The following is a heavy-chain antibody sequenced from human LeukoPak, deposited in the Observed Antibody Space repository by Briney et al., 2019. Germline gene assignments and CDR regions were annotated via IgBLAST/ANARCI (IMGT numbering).Heavy chain of an antibody. CDR1: GYTFTGYY. CDR2: INPNSGGT. Sequence: ASVKVSCKASGYTFTGYYMHWVRQAPGQGLEWMGWINPNSGGTNYAQKFQGRVTMTRDTSISTAYMELSRLRSDDTAVYYCARDLQWVVPAAIGVYYYYYMDVWGKGTTVTVSS. V-gene: IGHV1-2*02. J-gene: IGHJ6*03. CDR3: ARDLQWVVPAAIGVYYYYYMDV. D-gene: IGHD2-2*02.